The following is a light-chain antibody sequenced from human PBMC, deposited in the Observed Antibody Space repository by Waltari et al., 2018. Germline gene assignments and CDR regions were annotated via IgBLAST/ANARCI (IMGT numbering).Light chain of an antibody. CDR3: QQYNDWPYT. CDR1: QSVRTN. J-gene: IGKJ2*01. CDR2: AAS. V-gene: IGKV3-15*01. Sequence: EIVMTQSPVTLSVSPGERAALSRRPSQSVRTNLAWYQQRPGQTPRLLIYAASTRATEIPARFSGSGSGTEFTLTISSLQSEDFAVYYCQQYNDWPYTFGQGTKLEIK.